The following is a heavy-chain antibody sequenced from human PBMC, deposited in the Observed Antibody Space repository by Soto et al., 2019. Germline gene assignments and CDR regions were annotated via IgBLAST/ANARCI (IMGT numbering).Heavy chain of an antibody. D-gene: IGHD2-2*01. Sequence: SETLSLTCTVSGGSISSGDYYWSWIRQPPGKGLEWIGYIYYSGSTYYNPSLKSRVTISVDTSKNQFSLKLSSVTAADTAVYYCLGYCISTSCYREDYYYYYGMDVWGQGTTVTVSS. CDR2: IYYSGST. CDR3: LGYCISTSCYREDYYYYYGMDV. V-gene: IGHV4-30-4*02. CDR1: GGSISSGDYY. J-gene: IGHJ6*02.